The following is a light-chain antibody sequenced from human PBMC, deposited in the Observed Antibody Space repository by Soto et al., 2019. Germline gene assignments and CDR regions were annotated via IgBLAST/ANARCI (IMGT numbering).Light chain of an antibody. CDR1: QSINGN. Sequence: EIVMTQSPATLSVSPGERATLSCRASQSINGNLAWYQRKPGQAPRLLMYATSVRASGVPDRFSGSGSGTDFTLTISRLEPEDFAVYYCQQYGSFPRTFGQGTKVDIK. V-gene: IGKV3-20*01. CDR2: ATS. J-gene: IGKJ1*01. CDR3: QQYGSFPRT.